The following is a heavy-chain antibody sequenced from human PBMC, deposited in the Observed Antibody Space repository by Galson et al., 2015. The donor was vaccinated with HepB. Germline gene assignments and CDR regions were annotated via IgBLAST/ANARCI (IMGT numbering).Heavy chain of an antibody. J-gene: IGHJ5*02. D-gene: IGHD3-10*01. CDR1: GFTFSSHS. CDR3: AKEPTMVRGKDNWFDP. CDR2: ISSSSSTI. Sequence: SLRLSCAASGFTFSSHSMNWVRQAPGKGLEWVSYISSSSSTIYYADSVKGRFTISRDNSKNTLYLQMNSLRAEDTAVYYCAKEPTMVRGKDNWFDPWGQGTLVTVSS. V-gene: IGHV3-48*01.